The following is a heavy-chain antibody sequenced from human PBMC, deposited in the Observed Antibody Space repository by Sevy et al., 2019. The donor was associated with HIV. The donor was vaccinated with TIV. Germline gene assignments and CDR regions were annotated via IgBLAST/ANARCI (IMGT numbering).Heavy chain of an antibody. CDR1: GFSLSSYG. CDR2: LYSGDST. Sequence: GGSLRLSCAASGFSLSSYGMTWVRQAPGKGLEWVSVLYSGDSTYYADSVKGRFTISRDNSKNTVYLQMNSLRVEDTAVYYCARLLGYTNDYWGQGTLVTVSS. V-gene: IGHV3-53*01. J-gene: IGHJ4*02. CDR3: ARLLGYTNDY. D-gene: IGHD5-18*01.